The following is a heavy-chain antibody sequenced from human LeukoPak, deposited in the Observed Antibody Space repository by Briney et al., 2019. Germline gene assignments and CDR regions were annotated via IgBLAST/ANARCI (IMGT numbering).Heavy chain of an antibody. CDR1: GFTFDDYG. Sequence: PGGSLRLSCAASGFTFDDYGMSWVRQAPGKGLEWVSGINWNSGSIGYADSVKGRFTISRDNAKNSLYLQMNSLRAEDMALYYCAKDMAPKLGMGESEFDYWGQGTLVTVSS. V-gene: IGHV3-9*03. CDR2: INWNSGSI. J-gene: IGHJ4*02. CDR3: AKDMAPKLGMGESEFDY. D-gene: IGHD3-16*01.